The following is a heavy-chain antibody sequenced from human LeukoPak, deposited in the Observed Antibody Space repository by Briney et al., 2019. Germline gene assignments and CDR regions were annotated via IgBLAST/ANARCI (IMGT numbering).Heavy chain of an antibody. J-gene: IGHJ4*02. CDR2: ISGSGGST. Sequence: GGSLRLSCAASGFSFSSFVMSWVRQAPGKGLEWVSAISGSGGSTYYADSVKGRFTISRDNSKNTLFLQMNSLKAEDTAVYFCAKDYYDTSGYYSRSTDWGQGTLVTVSS. CDR1: GFSFSSFV. CDR3: AKDYYDTSGYYSRSTD. V-gene: IGHV3-23*01. D-gene: IGHD3-22*01.